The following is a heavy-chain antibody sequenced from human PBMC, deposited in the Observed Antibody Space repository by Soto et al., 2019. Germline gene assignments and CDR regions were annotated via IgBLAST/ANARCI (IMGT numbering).Heavy chain of an antibody. CDR3: AKGSSGFLEWLLFPPWSY. D-gene: IGHD3-3*01. J-gene: IGHJ4*02. V-gene: IGHV3-23*01. CDR2: ISGSGGST. CDR1: GFTFSSYA. Sequence: HPGGSLRLSCAASGFTFSSYAMSWVRQAPGKGLEWVSAISGSGGSTYYADSVKGRFTISRDNSKNTLYLQMNSLRAEDTAVYYCAKGSSGFLEWLLFPPWSYWGQGTLVTVSS.